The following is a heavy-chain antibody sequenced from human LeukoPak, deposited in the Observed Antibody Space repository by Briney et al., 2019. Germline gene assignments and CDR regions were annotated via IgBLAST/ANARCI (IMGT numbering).Heavy chain of an antibody. J-gene: IGHJ5*02. CDR2: IRYDGSNK. V-gene: IGHV3-30*02. Sequence: GGSLRLSCTASGFTSSNYGIHWVRQAPGKGLEWVAFIRYDGSNKYYADSVKGRFTISRDNSKNTLYLQMNSLRAEDTAVYYCAKDRPPFHNSAPLDPWGQGTLVTVSS. CDR1: GFTSSNYG. CDR3: AKDRPPFHNSAPLDP. D-gene: IGHD6-25*01.